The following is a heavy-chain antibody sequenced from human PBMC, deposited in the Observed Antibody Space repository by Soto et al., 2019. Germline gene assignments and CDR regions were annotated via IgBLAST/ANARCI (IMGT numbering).Heavy chain of an antibody. CDR2: IYGDEDE. Sequence: QITLKESGPTLVKPTQTLTLTCTFSGFSLSTHGEAVGWIRQPPGKALEWLAFIYGDEDERFSPSLKSRLTITKDISKNHVVLRMTNMDPVDTATYYCVHRLVNPYMLDYWGQGTLVSVSS. V-gene: IGHV2-5*02. J-gene: IGHJ4*02. CDR1: GFSLSTHGEA. CDR3: VHRLVNPYMLDY. D-gene: IGHD3-16*01.